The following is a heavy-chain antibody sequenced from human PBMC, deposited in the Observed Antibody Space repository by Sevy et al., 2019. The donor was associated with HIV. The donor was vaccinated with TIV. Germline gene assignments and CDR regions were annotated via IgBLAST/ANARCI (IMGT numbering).Heavy chain of an antibody. CDR3: ARDFGAYDYAPEHY. CDR2: TSYDGVKT. D-gene: IGHD3-10*01. J-gene: IGHJ4*02. V-gene: IGHV3-30-3*01. CDR1: GFTFSTHA. Sequence: GGSLRLSCAASGFTFSTHALHWVRQAPGRGLEWVAVTSYDGVKTYYADSVKGRFTISRDDSKNTLYLQMNSLRAEDTAVYFCARDFGAYDYAPEHYWGQGTQVTVSS.